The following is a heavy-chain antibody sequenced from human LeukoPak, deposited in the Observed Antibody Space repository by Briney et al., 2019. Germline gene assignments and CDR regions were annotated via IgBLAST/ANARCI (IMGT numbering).Heavy chain of an antibody. Sequence: ASVRVSCKASGYTFTGYYMHWVRQAPGQGLEWMGWINPNSGGTNYAQTFQGRVTMTRDTSISTAYMELSRLRSDDTAVYYCAKQAPSSQWLVRGYYFDYWGQGTLVTVSS. CDR3: AKQAPSSQWLVRGYYFDY. J-gene: IGHJ4*02. CDR1: GYTFTGYY. V-gene: IGHV1-2*02. D-gene: IGHD6-19*01. CDR2: INPNSGGT.